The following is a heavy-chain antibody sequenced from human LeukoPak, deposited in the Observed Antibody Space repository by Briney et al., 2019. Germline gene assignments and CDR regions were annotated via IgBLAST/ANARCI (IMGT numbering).Heavy chain of an antibody. Sequence: GGSLRLSCSASEFTFSNFWMSWVRQAPGKGPEWVANIKQDGSEKYYVDSVKGRFTISRDNAETSLHLQMNSLRAEDTAVYYCATVFDFRGQGTLVTVSS. CDR2: IKQDGSEK. J-gene: IGHJ5*01. CDR3: ATVFDF. V-gene: IGHV3-7*01. CDR1: EFTFSNFW.